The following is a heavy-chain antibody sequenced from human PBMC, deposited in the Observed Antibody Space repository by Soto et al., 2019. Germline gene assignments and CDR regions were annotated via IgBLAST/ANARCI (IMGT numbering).Heavy chain of an antibody. CDR2: VTADGGT. CDR3: APHVSCSGGSCQYDAFAI. D-gene: IGHD2-15*01. J-gene: IGHJ3*02. Sequence: VQVLESGGGLVQPGGFLRLSCEGSGFTVSSHAMTWIRQAPGKGPEWVSTVTADGGTYYADSVKGRFAMSRDTSENTLYLQMTSLGAEDTAAYYCAPHVSCSGGSCQYDAFAIRGQGTMVTVSS. CDR1: GFTVSSHA. V-gene: IGHV3-23*01.